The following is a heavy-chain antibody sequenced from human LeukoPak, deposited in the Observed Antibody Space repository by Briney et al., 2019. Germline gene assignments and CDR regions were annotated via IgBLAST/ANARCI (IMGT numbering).Heavy chain of an antibody. CDR2: ISAYNGNT. J-gene: IGHJ4*02. V-gene: IGHV1-18*01. CDR1: GYIFTNHG. CDR3: ARDSGYNSGYDY. D-gene: IGHD6-19*01. Sequence: ASVKVSCKASGYIFTNHGISWVRQAPGQGLEWMGWISAYNGNTNYAQKLQGRVTMTTDTSTSTAYMELRSLRFDDTAAYYCARDSGYNSGYDYWGQGTLVTVSS.